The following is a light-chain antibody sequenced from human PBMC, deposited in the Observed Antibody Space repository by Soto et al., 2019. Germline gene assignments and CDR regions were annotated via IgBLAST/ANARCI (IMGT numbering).Light chain of an antibody. Sequence: EIVLTQSPGTLSLSPGERATLSCRASQSVSGSYLVCYQQKPGQAPRLLIYGASTRATAVPARFTAGGSGTEFTLTISSLQSDDFALYYCQQHDILPITFGQGTRLEI. CDR3: QQHDILPIT. CDR1: QSVSGSY. CDR2: GAS. V-gene: IGKV3-20*01. J-gene: IGKJ5*01.